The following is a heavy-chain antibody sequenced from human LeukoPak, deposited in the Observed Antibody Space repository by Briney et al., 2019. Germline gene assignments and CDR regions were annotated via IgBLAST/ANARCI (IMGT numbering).Heavy chain of an antibody. V-gene: IGHV1-2*02. CDR2: INPNSGGT. Sequence: ASVKVSCKASGYTFTGYYMHWVRQAPGQGLEWMGWINPNSGGTNYAQKFQGRVAMTRDTSISTAYIELSRLRSDDTAVYYCAASLGYLAWFDPWGQGTLVTVSS. J-gene: IGHJ5*02. D-gene: IGHD7-27*01. CDR3: AASLGYLAWFDP. CDR1: GYTFTGYY.